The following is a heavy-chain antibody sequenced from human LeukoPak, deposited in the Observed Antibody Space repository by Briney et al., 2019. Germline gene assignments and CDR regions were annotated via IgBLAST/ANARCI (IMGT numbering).Heavy chain of an antibody. J-gene: IGHJ4*02. CDR3: ARDFLVGGTDY. CDR1: GGSISSSSYY. V-gene: IGHV4-39*07. CDR2: IYYSGST. D-gene: IGHD1-26*01. Sequence: SETLSLTCTVSGGSISSSSYYWGWIRQPPGKGLEWIGGIYYSGSTYYNPSLKSRVTISVDTSKNQFSLKLSSVTAADTAVYYCARDFLVGGTDYWGQGTLVTVSS.